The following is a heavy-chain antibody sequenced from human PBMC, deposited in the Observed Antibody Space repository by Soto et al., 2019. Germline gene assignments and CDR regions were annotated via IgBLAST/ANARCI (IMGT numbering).Heavy chain of an antibody. D-gene: IGHD2-15*01. Sequence: GGSLRLSCAASGFTFSSYSMNWVRQAPGKGLEWVSSISSSSSYIYYADSVKGRFTISRDNAKNSLYLQMNSLRAEDTAVYYCARHLTSDCSGGSSYSYWAQGTLVTVSS. CDR1: GFTFSSYS. CDR2: ISSSSSYI. J-gene: IGHJ4*02. V-gene: IGHV3-21*01. CDR3: ARHLTSDCSGGSSYSY.